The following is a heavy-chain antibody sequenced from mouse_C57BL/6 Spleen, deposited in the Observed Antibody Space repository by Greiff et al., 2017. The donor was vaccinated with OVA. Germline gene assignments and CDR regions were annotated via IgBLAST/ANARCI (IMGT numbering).Heavy chain of an antibody. CDR2: LYPGSGNT. CDR3: AREDYYGSSYYAMDY. V-gene: IGHV1-76*01. J-gene: IGHJ4*01. Sequence: QVQLQQSGAELVRPGASVKLSCKASGYTFTDYYINWVKQRPGQGLEWIARLYPGSGNTYYNEKFKGKATLTAEKSSSTAYMQLSSLTSEDSAVYFCAREDYYGSSYYAMDYWGQGTSVTVSS. CDR1: GYTFTDYY. D-gene: IGHD1-1*01.